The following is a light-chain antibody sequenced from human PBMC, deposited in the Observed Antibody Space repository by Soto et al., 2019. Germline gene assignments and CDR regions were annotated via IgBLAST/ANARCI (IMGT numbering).Light chain of an antibody. CDR1: QSVCSN. J-gene: IGKJ4*01. V-gene: IGKV3-15*01. CDR3: QQYNNWPLT. CDR2: GAF. Sequence: EIVMTQSPATLSVSPGERATLSCRASQSVCSNLAWYQQKPGQAPTLLIYGAFTRAPGIPARFSGSGSGTEFTLTISSLQSEDFAVYYCQQYNNWPLTFGGGTKVEIK.